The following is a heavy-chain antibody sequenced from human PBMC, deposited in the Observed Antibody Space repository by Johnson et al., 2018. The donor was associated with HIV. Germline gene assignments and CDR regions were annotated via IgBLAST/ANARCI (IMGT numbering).Heavy chain of an antibody. D-gene: IGHD3-16*02. CDR3: ARDFGLGDLSYETVDAFDF. V-gene: IGHV3-11*04. CDR2: ISSSGNTV. Sequence: QVQLVESGGGLVKPGGSLRLSCAAFGFTFFDYYMSWIRQAPGKGLEWVSYISSSGNTVYYADSVKGRFTISRDNSKDTLYLQMNNLTIEDTAVYSCARDFGLGDLSYETVDAFDFWGPGTLVTVSS. J-gene: IGHJ3*01. CDR1: GFTFFDYY.